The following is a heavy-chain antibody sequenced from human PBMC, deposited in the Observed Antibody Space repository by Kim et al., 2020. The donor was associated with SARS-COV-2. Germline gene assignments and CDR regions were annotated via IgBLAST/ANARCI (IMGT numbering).Heavy chain of an antibody. Sequence: YSSSVRRRFTITRDNSKSTLYLHMGGLRPEDTAIYYCARDDYGNYSFDYWGQGTLVAVSS. J-gene: IGHJ4*02. CDR3: ARDDYGNYSFDY. V-gene: IGHV3-64*01. D-gene: IGHD4-17*01.